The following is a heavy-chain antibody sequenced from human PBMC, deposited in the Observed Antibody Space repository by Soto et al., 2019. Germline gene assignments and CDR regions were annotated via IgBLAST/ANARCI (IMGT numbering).Heavy chain of an antibody. CDR2: ISGYNGDT. Sequence: QVQLVQSGAEVKKPGASVKVSCKASGYTFNKYGISWVRQARGQGLEWMGWISGYNGDTDYAHNFKGRITMTTDTSTCTAYMELRSLTSDVTALFFCARDSGNFGVWPYFFAHWGQGSLITVCS. J-gene: IGHJ4*02. D-gene: IGHD4-17*01. CDR3: ARDSGNFGVWPYFFAH. CDR1: GYTFNKYG. V-gene: IGHV1-18*01.